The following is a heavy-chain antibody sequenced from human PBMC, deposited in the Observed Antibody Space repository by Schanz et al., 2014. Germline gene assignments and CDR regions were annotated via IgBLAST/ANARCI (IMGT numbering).Heavy chain of an antibody. CDR1: GFTFSSYG. CDR3: ASLIGTTTAHFYGMDV. V-gene: IGHV3-NL1*01. Sequence: QVQLVESGGDVVQPGRSLRLSCAASGFTFSSYGMHWVRQAPGKGLEWVAVIYSGDNTYYADSVKGRFTISRDNSKNSLYLQRNSLEAEDTDVYSCASLIGTTTAHFYGMDVWGQGTTVTVSS. CDR2: IYSGDNT. D-gene: IGHD1-7*01. J-gene: IGHJ6*02.